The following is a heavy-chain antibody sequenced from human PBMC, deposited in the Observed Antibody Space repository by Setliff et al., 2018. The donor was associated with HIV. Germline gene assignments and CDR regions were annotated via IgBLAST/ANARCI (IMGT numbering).Heavy chain of an antibody. V-gene: IGHV3-7*03. CDR2: IKQDASEI. Sequence: GGSLRLSCAASGFTFRNYWMTWVRQAPGKGLEWVANIKQDASEISYEDSLKGRFIISRDNAKNSLFLQMNSLGAEDTAMYYCARDPRTDSSYAWFDSWGQGTLVTVSS. D-gene: IGHD6-6*01. CDR3: ARDPRTDSSYAWFDS. CDR1: GFTFRNYW. J-gene: IGHJ5*01.